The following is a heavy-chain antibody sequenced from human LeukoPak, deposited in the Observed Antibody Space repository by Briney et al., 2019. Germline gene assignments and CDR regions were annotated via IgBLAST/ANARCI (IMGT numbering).Heavy chain of an antibody. Sequence: PSETLSLTCTVSGGSISGSSYYWGWIRQPPGKGLEWIGSIYYSGSTYYNPSLKSRVTISVDTSKNQFSLKLSSVTAADTAVYYCAREIEVGAAGMDVWGQGTTVTVSS. CDR3: AREIEVGAAGMDV. D-gene: IGHD1-26*01. CDR2: IYYSGST. CDR1: GGSISGSSYY. V-gene: IGHV4-39*07. J-gene: IGHJ6*02.